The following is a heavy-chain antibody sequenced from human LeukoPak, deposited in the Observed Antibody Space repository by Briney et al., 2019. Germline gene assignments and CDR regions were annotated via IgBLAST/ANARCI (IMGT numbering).Heavy chain of an antibody. V-gene: IGHV3-48*02. CDR3: ARARPYRSSWYHDY. D-gene: IGHD6-13*01. J-gene: IGHJ4*02. Sequence: GGSLRLSYAVSGFSFSTSTINWVRQAPGKGLDWVSYISSSSSTIYYADSVKGRFTISRDNANNSLYLQMNSLRDEDTAVYYCARARPYRSSWYHDYWGQGSLVTVSS. CDR2: ISSSSSTI. CDR1: GFSFSTST.